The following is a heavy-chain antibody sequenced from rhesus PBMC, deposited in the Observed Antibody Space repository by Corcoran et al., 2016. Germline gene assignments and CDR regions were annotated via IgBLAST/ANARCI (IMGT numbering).Heavy chain of an antibody. CDR1: GASISSYW. V-gene: IGHV4-80*01. CDR2: INGKSGST. Sequence: QVQLQESGPGLVKPSETLSLTCAVSGASISSYWWSWIRQPPGKGLEWIGEINGKSGSTYYTPSLKSRVTISKDASKNQFSLRLSSVTAADTAVYYCAREVAWGQGVLVTVSS. CDR3: AREVA. J-gene: IGHJ4*01. D-gene: IGHD2-33*01.